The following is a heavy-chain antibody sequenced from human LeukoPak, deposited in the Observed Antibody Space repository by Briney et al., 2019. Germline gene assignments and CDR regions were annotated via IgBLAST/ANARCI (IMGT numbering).Heavy chain of an antibody. D-gene: IGHD3-22*01. CDR3: VGYYYGSSGYF. V-gene: IGHV4-39*01. J-gene: IGHJ4*02. CDR1: GGSISSSSYY. Sequence: SETLSLTCTVSGGSISSSSYYWGWIRQPPGKGLEWIGSIYYSGSTYYNPSLKSRVTISVDTSKNQFSLKLSSVTAADTAVYYCVGYYYGSSGYFWGQGTLVTVSS. CDR2: IYYSGST.